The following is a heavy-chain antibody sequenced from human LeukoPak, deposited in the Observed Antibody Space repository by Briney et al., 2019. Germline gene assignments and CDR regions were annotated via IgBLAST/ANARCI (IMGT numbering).Heavy chain of an antibody. J-gene: IGHJ4*02. CDR2: INPNSGGT. V-gene: IGHV1-2*02. D-gene: IGHD6-25*01. CDR3: ARPMQRLASFDY. CDR1: GYTFTGYY. Sequence: ASVKVSCKASGYTFTGYYMHWVRQAPGQGLEWMGWINPNSGGTNYAQKFQGRVTMTRDTSISTAYMELSRLRSDDTAVYYCARPMQRLASFDYWGQGTLVTVSS.